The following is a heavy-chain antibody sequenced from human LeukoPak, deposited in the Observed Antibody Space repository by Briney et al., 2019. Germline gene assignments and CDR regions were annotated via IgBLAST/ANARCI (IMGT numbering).Heavy chain of an antibody. CDR3: AKRGPIYSASPGNYFDY. Sequence: GGSLRLSCTAPGFTFSTCGMTWVRQAPGKGLEWVSSISGNDDGTCYADSVKGRFTISRDNSKNTLYLQMNSLRAEDTAIYYCAKRGPIYSASPGNYFDYWGQGTLVTVSS. V-gene: IGHV3-23*01. D-gene: IGHD3-10*01. J-gene: IGHJ4*02. CDR1: GFTFSTCG. CDR2: ISGNDDGT.